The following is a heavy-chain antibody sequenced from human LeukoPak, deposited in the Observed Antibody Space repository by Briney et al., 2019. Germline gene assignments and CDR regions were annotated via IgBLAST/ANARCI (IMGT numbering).Heavy chain of an antibody. CDR2: INPNSGGT. V-gene: IGHV1-2*02. Sequence: GASVKVSCKASGYTFTGYYMHWVRQAPGQGLEWMGWINPNSGGTNYAQKFRGRVTMTRDTSISTAYMELSRLRSDDTAVYYCARHYERDYERDYYVPALFDYWGQGTLVTVSS. CDR1: GYTFTGYY. CDR3: ARHYERDYERDYYVPALFDY. J-gene: IGHJ4*02. D-gene: IGHD3-10*02.